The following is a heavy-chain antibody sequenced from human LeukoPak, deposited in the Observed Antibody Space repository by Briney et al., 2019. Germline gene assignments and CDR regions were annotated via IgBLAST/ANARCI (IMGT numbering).Heavy chain of an antibody. D-gene: IGHD3-10*01. CDR3: TARMVRGVIHDY. V-gene: IGHV3-15*01. Sequence: GGSLRLSCAASGFTFSSYSMNWVRQAPGKGREWVGGIKSKTDGCTTDYAATVKGRFTISRDDSKNTLYLQMNSLKTEDTAVYYCTARMVRGVIHDYWGQGTLVTVSS. J-gene: IGHJ4*02. CDR1: GFTFSSYS. CDR2: IKSKTDGCTT.